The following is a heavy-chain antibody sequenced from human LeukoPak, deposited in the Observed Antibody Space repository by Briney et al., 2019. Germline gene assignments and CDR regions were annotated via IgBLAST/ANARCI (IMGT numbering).Heavy chain of an antibody. J-gene: IGHJ4*02. Sequence: GASVKVSCKASGYTFTTYDISWVRQAPGQGLEWLGWINTHTGDTKYAQKFQGRVTVTTDTSTSTAYMDLGSIGSDDTAVYYCARGPGGCSGGSCYHDYWGQGTLLTVSS. CDR3: ARGPGGCSGGSCYHDY. D-gene: IGHD2-15*01. CDR1: GYTFTTYD. V-gene: IGHV1-18*01. CDR2: INTHTGDT.